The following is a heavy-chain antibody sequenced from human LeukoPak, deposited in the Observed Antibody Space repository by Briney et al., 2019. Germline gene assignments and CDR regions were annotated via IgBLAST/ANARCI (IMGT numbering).Heavy chain of an antibody. CDR1: GFTVSNNY. CDR3: AKELRAHDAFDI. Sequence: GGSLRLSCAASGFTVSNNYMTWVRQAPGKGLEWVSLIYSAGSTYYADSVKGRFTISRDNSKNTLYLQMNSLRAEDTAVYYCAKELRAHDAFDIWGQGTMVTVSS. D-gene: IGHD1-26*01. V-gene: IGHV3-66*01. J-gene: IGHJ3*02. CDR2: IYSAGST.